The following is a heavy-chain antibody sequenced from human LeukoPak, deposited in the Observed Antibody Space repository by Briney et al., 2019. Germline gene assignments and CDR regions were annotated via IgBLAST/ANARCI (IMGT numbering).Heavy chain of an antibody. Sequence: GRSLRLSCAASGFSFSNYGMHWVRQAPGRGLEWVAVIWYDGSNKYYADSAKGRFTISRDNSKNTLYLQVNSLRAEDTAVYYCARDGSSHIDYWGQGTLVTVSS. CDR2: IWYDGSNK. CDR3: ARDGSSHIDY. CDR1: GFSFSNYG. J-gene: IGHJ4*02. V-gene: IGHV3-33*01.